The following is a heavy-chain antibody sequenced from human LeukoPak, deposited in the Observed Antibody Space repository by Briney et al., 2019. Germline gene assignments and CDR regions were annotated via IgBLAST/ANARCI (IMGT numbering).Heavy chain of an antibody. CDR2: FDPEDGET. CDR1: GYTLTELS. Sequence: GASVKVSCKVSGYTLTELSMHWVRQAPGKGLEWMGGFDPEDGETIYAQKFQGRVTMTEDTSTDIAYLELSSLRSEDTAVYYCATDSYSSGCYYWFDPWGQGTLVTVSS. D-gene: IGHD6-19*01. V-gene: IGHV1-24*01. CDR3: ATDSYSSGCYYWFDP. J-gene: IGHJ5*02.